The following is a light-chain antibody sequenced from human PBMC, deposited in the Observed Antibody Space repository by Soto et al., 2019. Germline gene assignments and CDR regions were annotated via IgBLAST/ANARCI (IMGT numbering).Light chain of an antibody. CDR2: AAS. V-gene: IGKV1-39*01. J-gene: IGKJ2*01. CDR1: QSITNY. CDR3: QQTYTSPLYT. Sequence: DIQMTQSPSSLSASVGDRVTITCRTSQSITNYLNWYQQKPGKAPKRLIYAASTLQSGVPSRFSGSGSGTDFTLTIRSLQPGDFASYYCQQTYTSPLYTFGQGTKREIK.